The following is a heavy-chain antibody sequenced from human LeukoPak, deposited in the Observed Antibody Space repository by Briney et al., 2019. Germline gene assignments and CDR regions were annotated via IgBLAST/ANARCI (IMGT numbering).Heavy chain of an antibody. J-gene: IGHJ3*02. V-gene: IGHV4-34*01. Sequence: SETLSLTYAVYGGSFSGYYWSWIRQPPGKGLEWIGEINHSGSTNYNPSLKSRVTISVDTSKNQFSLKLSSVTAADTAVYYCARGPYYYDSSGYFGAFDIWGQGTMVTVSS. CDR1: GGSFSGYY. CDR2: INHSGST. CDR3: ARGPYYYDSSGYFGAFDI. D-gene: IGHD3-22*01.